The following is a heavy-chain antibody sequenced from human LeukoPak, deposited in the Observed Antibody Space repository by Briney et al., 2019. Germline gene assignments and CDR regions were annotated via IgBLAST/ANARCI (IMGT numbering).Heavy chain of an antibody. V-gene: IGHV1-2*02. D-gene: IGHD4-17*01. CDR2: INPNTGGT. CDR3: ARERADYGDYTSDY. CDR1: GYTFTGYY. J-gene: IGHJ4*02. Sequence: GTSVKVSCKASGYTFTGYYVHWVRQAPGQGLEWMGWINPNTGGTNYAQKFQGRVTMTRDTSISTAYMELSRLRSDDTAVYYCARERADYGDYTSDYWGQGTLVTVSS.